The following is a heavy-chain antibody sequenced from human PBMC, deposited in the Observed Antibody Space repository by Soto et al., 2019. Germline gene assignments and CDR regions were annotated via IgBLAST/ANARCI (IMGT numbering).Heavy chain of an antibody. CDR2: INPNSGGT. CDR1: GYTFTGYY. Sequence: GASVKVSCKASGYTFTGYYLHWVRQAPGQGLEWMGWINPNSGGTIYAQNFQGRVTMTRDTSISTAYMEVSRLKSDDTATYFCVRDAIRSDDVSHTNNWFDPWGQGTLVTVSS. CDR3: VRDAIRSDDVSHTNNWFDP. V-gene: IGHV1-2*02. J-gene: IGHJ5*02. D-gene: IGHD3-16*01.